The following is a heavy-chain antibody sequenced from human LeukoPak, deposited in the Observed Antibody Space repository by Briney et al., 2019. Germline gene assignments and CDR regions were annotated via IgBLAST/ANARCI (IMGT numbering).Heavy chain of an antibody. CDR2: ISSTSSTI. J-gene: IGHJ6*03. D-gene: IGHD2-15*01. Sequence: GGSLRLSCAVSAFTFSTYNMNWVRQAPGKGLEWVSYISSTSSTIYYADSVKGRFTISRDNAKNSLFLQMNSLRAEDTAVYYCARVLRYCSGGNCYSGGLGYMDVWGKGTTVTISS. V-gene: IGHV3-48*04. CDR1: AFTFSTYN. CDR3: ARVLRYCSGGNCYSGGLGYMDV.